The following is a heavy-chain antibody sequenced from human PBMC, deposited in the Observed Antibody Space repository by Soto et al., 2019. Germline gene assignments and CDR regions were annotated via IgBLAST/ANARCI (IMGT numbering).Heavy chain of an antibody. Sequence: QVQLEQSGGEVKQHGSSVRVSYKASGGTFSTYAINWVRQAPGQGLEWMGAIIPLFGTADYSQKFQGRVTITADESTNTAYMELSSLRFDDTAVYLCARPKGTYTSGYYYFDFWGQGTLVTVSS. CDR3: ARPKGTYTSGYYYFDF. J-gene: IGHJ4*02. D-gene: IGHD6-19*01. CDR1: GGTFSTYA. CDR2: IIPLFGTA. V-gene: IGHV1-69*01.